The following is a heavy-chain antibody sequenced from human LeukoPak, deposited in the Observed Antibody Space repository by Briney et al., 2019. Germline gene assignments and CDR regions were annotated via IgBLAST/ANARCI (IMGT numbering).Heavy chain of an antibody. CDR2: TYYRSKWYN. CDR1: GDSVSSNSAA. V-gene: IGHV6-1*01. J-gene: IGHJ4*02. D-gene: IGHD3-22*01. Sequence: SQTLPLTCAISGDSVSSNSAAWNWVRQSPSRGLEWLGRTYYRSKWYNDYAVSVKSRITINPDTSKNQFSLQLNSVTPEDTAVYYCARSPDSSGYYDRFDYWGQGTLVTVSS. CDR3: ARSPDSSGYYDRFDY.